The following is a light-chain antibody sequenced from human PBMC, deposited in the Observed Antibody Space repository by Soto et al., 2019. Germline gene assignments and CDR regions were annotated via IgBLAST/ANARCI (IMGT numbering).Light chain of an antibody. CDR2: AVS. Sequence: QSVLTQPPSASGSPGQSVTISCTGTSSDVGGYNYVSWYRQYPGKAPKLMIYAVSNRASGVPDRFSGSKSGNTASLTVSGLQTEDEADYYCTSYAGSNNYVFGAGTKVTVL. J-gene: IGLJ1*01. CDR1: SSDVGGYNY. CDR3: TSYAGSNNYV. V-gene: IGLV2-8*01.